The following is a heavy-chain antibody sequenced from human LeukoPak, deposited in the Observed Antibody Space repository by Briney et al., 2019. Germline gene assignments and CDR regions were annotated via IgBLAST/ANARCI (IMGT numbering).Heavy chain of an antibody. J-gene: IGHJ4*02. CDR3: ARGRRGYRTELDS. Sequence: SETLSLICIVSGDSPASGYYGGWIRQAPGKGLEWIGSIYQSGTTYYNPSLKSRVTISKDTSKNQFSLRLTSVTDADTALYYCARGRRGYRTELDSWGQGTLVTVSS. CDR1: GDSPASGYY. D-gene: IGHD3-22*01. CDR2: IYQSGTT. V-gene: IGHV4-38-2*02.